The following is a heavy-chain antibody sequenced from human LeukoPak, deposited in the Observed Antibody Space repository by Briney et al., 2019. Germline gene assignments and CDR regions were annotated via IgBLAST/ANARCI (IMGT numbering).Heavy chain of an antibody. CDR1: GFTFSSYG. Sequence: GRSLRLSCAASGFTFSSYGMHWVRQAPGKGLEWVAVISYDGSNKYYADSVKGRFTISRDNSKNTLYLQMNSLRAEGTAVYYCAKDQGYYGSGSYPLDYWGQGTLVTVSS. CDR3: AKDQGYYGSGSYPLDY. D-gene: IGHD3-10*01. J-gene: IGHJ4*02. V-gene: IGHV3-30*18. CDR2: ISYDGSNK.